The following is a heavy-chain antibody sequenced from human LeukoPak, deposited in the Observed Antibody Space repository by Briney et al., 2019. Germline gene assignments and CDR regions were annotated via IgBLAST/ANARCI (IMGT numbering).Heavy chain of an antibody. J-gene: IGHJ5*02. Sequence: AQTLSLTCTVSGGSISSGSYYWSCIRQPAGKGLEWIGRIYTSGSTNYNPSLKSRVTISVDTSKNQFSLKLSSVTAADTAVYSCARSRGGRYSSNNWFDPWGQGTLVTVSS. V-gene: IGHV4-61*02. CDR3: ARSRGGRYSSNNWFDP. CDR2: IYTSGST. CDR1: GGSISSGSYY. D-gene: IGHD6-19*01.